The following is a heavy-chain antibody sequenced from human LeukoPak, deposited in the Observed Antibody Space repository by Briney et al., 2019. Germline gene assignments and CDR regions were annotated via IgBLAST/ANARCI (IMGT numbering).Heavy chain of an antibody. CDR1: GYRFTSYL. CDR3: ARQKRAYYYDSSGHTIDY. D-gene: IGHD3-22*01. J-gene: IGHJ4*02. Sequence: GESLKIFWKGSGYRFTSYLIGWGRQMPGKSLELMGIIYPCYSDTRYSPSFQGQVTISADKSISTAYLQWSSLKASDTAMYYCARQKRAYYYDSSGHTIDYWGQGTLVTVSS. V-gene: IGHV5-51*01. CDR2: IYPCYSDT.